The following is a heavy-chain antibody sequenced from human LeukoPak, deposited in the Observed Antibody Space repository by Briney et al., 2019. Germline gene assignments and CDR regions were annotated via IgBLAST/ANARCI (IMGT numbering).Heavy chain of an antibody. V-gene: IGHV3-7*01. CDR2: IKQDGSEK. CDR3: ARESGQPYGGGFDY. CDR1: GFTFSSYW. J-gene: IGHJ4*02. D-gene: IGHD3-16*01. Sequence: GGSLRLSRAASGFTFSSYWMSWVRQAPGKGLEWVANIKQDGSEKYYVDFVKGRFTISRDNAKNSLYLQMNSLRAEATAVYYCARESGQPYGGGFDYWGQGTLVTVSS.